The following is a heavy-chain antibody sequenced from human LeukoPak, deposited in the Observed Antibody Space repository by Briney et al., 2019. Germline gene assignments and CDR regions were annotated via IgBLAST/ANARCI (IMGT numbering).Heavy chain of an antibody. CDR2: IYYSGST. D-gene: IGHD6-13*01. CDR1: GGSISSYY. J-gene: IGHJ4*02. CDR3: ATSLTAYSSSYPFDN. V-gene: IGHV4-59*03. Sequence: PSETLSLTCSVSGGSISSYYWSWIRQPPGKGLEWIGYIYYSGSTNYNPSLKSRVTILVDTSKNQFSLKLSSVTAADTAVYYCATSLTAYSSSYPFDNWGQGTLVTVSS.